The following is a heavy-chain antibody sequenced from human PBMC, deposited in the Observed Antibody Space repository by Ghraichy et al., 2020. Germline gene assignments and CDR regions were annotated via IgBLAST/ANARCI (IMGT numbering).Heavy chain of an antibody. CDR1: GFTFSYYS. V-gene: IGHV3-48*02. CDR2: ISSSSSTI. CDR3: ARGSDFFDDTPPGLDF. Sequence: GGSLRLSCAASGFTFSYYSMHWVRQAPGKGLECVSYISSSSSTIYYTDSVKGRFTISSDNAKNSLYLQMNSLRDENTALYYCARGSDFFDDTPPGLDFWGQGTLVTVSS. J-gene: IGHJ4*02. D-gene: IGHD2-15*01.